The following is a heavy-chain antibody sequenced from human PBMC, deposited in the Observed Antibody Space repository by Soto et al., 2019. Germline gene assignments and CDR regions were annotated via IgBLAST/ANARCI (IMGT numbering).Heavy chain of an antibody. J-gene: IGHJ4*02. CDR2: INNDGSST. Sequence: GGSLRLSCAASGVTLSIYWMHWFRQAPGKGLVWVSRINNDGSSTIYADSVKGRFTISRDNAKNTLYLQMNSLRAEDTAVYYCAREVLFCGVVNTIDCWGQGTLVTVSS. D-gene: IGHD3-3*01. V-gene: IGHV3-74*01. CDR1: GVTLSIYW. CDR3: AREVLFCGVVNTIDC.